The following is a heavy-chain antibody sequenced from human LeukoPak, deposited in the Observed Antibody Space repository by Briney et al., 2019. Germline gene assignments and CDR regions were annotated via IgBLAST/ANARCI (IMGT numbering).Heavy chain of an antibody. CDR3: AKGLINGWANDAFDI. Sequence: GGSLRLSCAASGFTFDDYAMHWVRQAPGKGLEWVPGISWNSGSIGYADSVKGRFTISRDNAKNSLYLQMNSLRAEDMALYYCAKGLINGWANDAFDIWGQGTMVTVSS. V-gene: IGHV3-9*03. J-gene: IGHJ3*02. CDR2: ISWNSGSI. CDR1: GFTFDDYA. D-gene: IGHD6-19*01.